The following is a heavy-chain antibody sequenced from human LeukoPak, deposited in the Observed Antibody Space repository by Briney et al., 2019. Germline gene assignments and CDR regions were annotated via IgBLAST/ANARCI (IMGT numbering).Heavy chain of an antibody. CDR1: GFTFSGFW. V-gene: IGHV3-7*03. J-gene: IGHJ3*01. CDR3: ARSSYSSSSSV. Sequence: GGSLRLSCAVSGFTFSGFWMSWSRQAPGKGLEWVASINSDGSEGYYADVVKGRFTISRDNAKNSLYLQINSLRVEDTAVYYCARSSYSSSSSVWGQGTMVTVSS. CDR2: INSDGSEG. D-gene: IGHD6-6*01.